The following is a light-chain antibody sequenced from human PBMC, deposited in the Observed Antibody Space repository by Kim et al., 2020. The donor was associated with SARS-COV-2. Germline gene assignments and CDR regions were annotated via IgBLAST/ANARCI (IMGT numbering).Light chain of an antibody. CDR3: QQRKNWAT. CDR1: QSVSSY. CDR2: DAS. Sequence: SLPPGEGATLPCRASQSVSSYVAWYQYKPGQAPRLLIYDASKRATDIPDRFSGRGFGTDFTLTISSLQPEDFAVYYCQQRKNWATFGQGTKVDIK. J-gene: IGKJ1*01. V-gene: IGKV3-11*01.